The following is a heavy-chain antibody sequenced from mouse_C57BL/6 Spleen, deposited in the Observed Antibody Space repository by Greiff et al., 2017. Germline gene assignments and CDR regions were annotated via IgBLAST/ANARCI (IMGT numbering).Heavy chain of an antibody. CDR3: ARGDGYYGGLAY. Sequence: EVQLQESGGGLVKPGGSLKLSCAASGFTFSSYAMSWVRQTPEKRLEWVATISDGGSYTYYPDNVKGRFTISRDNTKTNLYLQMSHLKSEDTAMCYCARGDGYYGGLAYWGQGTLVTVAA. J-gene: IGHJ3*01. D-gene: IGHD2-3*01. CDR1: GFTFSSYA. CDR2: ISDGGSYT. V-gene: IGHV5-4*01.